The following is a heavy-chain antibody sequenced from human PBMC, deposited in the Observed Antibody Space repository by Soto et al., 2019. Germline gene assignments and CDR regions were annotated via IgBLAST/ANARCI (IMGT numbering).Heavy chain of an antibody. CDR3: AKDGTDSSGRWGFEY. Sequence: VGSLRLSCASSVFTFSSYAMSCVRHSPGKGLEWVSGISYSGFSTFYADSVKGRFSISRDKSKNTLYLQMDSLRAEDTAVYYCAKDGTDSSGRWGFEYWGQGTMVNVSS. V-gene: IGHV3-23*01. J-gene: IGHJ4*02. D-gene: IGHD3-22*01. CDR2: ISYSGFST. CDR1: VFTFSSYA.